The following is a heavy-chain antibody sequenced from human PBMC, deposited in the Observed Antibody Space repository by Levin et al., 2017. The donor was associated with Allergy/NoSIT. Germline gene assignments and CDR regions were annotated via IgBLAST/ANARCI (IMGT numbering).Heavy chain of an antibody. J-gene: IGHJ4*02. Sequence: GESLKISCVASGFRFTTYDLAWVRHSPGGGLDWVSTINGRGDATVYGDPMRGRVTMSRDNSKNTVFLQMNSLRVDDTAMYYCAQYGEISGTAPYYLESWGQGTLVTVSS. CDR1: GFRFTTYD. CDR3: AQYGEISGTAPYYLES. CDR2: INGRGDAT. D-gene: IGHD1/OR15-1a*01. V-gene: IGHV3-23*01.